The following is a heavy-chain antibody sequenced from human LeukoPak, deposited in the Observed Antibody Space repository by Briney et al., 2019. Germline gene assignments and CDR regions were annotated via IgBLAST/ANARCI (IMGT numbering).Heavy chain of an antibody. J-gene: IGHJ4*02. V-gene: IGHV3-11*01. CDR2: ISSSGNTI. D-gene: IGHD3-22*01. CDR1: GFTFSDYY. Sequence: GGSLRLSCAASGFTFSDYYMSWIRQASGKGLEWVSYISSSGNTIYYADSVKGRFTISRDNAKNSLYLQMNSLRAEDTAVYYCARAIATYYYDSSGYWGQGTLVTVSS. CDR3: ARAIATYYYDSSGY.